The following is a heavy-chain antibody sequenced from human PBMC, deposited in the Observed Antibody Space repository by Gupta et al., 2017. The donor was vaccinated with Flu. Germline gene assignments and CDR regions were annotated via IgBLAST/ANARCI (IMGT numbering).Heavy chain of an antibody. CDR3: AREYSSSSGRAFDI. J-gene: IGHJ3*02. V-gene: IGHV3-48*02. CDR1: GFTFSSYS. Sequence: EVQLVESGGGLVQPGGSLRLSCAASGFTFSSYSMNWVRQAPGKGLEWVSYIRSRSSTIYYADSVKGRFTISRDNANNSLYLQMNSLRDEDTAVYYCAREYSSSSGRAFDIWGQGTMVTVSS. D-gene: IGHD6-6*01. CDR2: IRSRSSTI.